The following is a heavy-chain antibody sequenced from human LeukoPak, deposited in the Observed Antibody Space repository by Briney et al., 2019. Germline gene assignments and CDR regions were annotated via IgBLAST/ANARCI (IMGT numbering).Heavy chain of an antibody. CDR3: PARLQLRGGSNDY. V-gene: IGHV1-18*01. D-gene: IGHD2-15*01. Sequence: GASVKVSCKASGYTFTSYGISWVRQAPGQGRESMGGISAYNGNTNYAQKFQGRVTMTRNTSISTASTALSRLRSEATAVYYCPARLQLRGGSNDYWGQGTLVTVSS. J-gene: IGHJ4*02. CDR2: ISAYNGNT. CDR1: GYTFTSYG.